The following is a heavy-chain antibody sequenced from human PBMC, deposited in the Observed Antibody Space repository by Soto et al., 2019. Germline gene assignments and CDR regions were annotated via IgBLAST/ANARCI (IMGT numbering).Heavy chain of an antibody. V-gene: IGHV1-69*01. CDR2: IMPLYAKP. D-gene: IGHD1-20*01. Sequence: QVQLVQSGAEANKPGSSVKVSCKASGGTFNTYTISWVRQVPGQGLEWMGGIMPLYAKPTYAQTFQGRLMIAADEPTNTVYMELSSLRSEDTALYYCASLSNWSSGDGRIDVWGRGTPVSFSS. J-gene: IGHJ6*02. CDR3: ASLSNWSSGDGRIDV. CDR1: GGTFNTYT.